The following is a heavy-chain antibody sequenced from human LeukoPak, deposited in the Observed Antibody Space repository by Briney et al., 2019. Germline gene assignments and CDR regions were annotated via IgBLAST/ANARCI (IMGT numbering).Heavy chain of an antibody. D-gene: IGHD6-13*01. V-gene: IGHV3-7*01. Sequence: GGSLRLSCAASGFTFSSYWMSWIRQAPGKGLEWVANIKQDGSERYYVDSVKGRFTISRDNAKNSLYLQMSSLRAEDTAVYYCARDDEVTAAGTLGDNWFDPWGQGTLVTVSS. CDR3: ARDDEVTAAGTLGDNWFDP. J-gene: IGHJ5*02. CDR1: GFTFSSYW. CDR2: IKQDGSER.